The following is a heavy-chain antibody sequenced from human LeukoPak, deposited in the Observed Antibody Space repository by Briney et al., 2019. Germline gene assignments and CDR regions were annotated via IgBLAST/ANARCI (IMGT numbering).Heavy chain of an antibody. Sequence: GGSLRLSCAASGFTFSGYAMSWVRQAPGKGLELVSAISVDGSHTYYADSVKGRFTTSRDNSRNTLSLQMSSLRAEDAAVYYCAKSFDTSGRRAFDIWGQGTMVTVSS. CDR2: ISVDGSHT. V-gene: IGHV3-23*01. D-gene: IGHD3-22*01. CDR1: GFTFSGYA. J-gene: IGHJ3*02. CDR3: AKSFDTSGRRAFDI.